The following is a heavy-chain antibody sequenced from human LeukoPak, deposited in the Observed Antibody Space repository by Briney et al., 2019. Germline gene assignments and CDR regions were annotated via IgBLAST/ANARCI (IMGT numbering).Heavy chain of an antibody. D-gene: IGHD4-23*01. V-gene: IGHV3-53*01. CDR1: GFTVSSNY. J-gene: IGHJ4*02. CDR3: ARTAVGTETDYFDY. CDR2: IYSAGST. Sequence: GGSLRLSCAASGFTVSSNYMSWVRQAPGKELEWVSIIYSAGSTYYADSVQGRFTISRDNSKNTLYLQINSLRAEDTALYYCARTAVGTETDYFDYWGQGTLVTVSS.